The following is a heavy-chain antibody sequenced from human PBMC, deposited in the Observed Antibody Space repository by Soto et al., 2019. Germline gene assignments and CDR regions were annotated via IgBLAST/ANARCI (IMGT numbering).Heavy chain of an antibody. V-gene: IGHV3-48*02. CDR1: GFTFSSYS. CDR3: GGSWSYPHYHYYGTDV. Sequence: GSLRLSCAASGFTFSSYSMNWVLKAPGKGLEWVSYISSSSSTIYYADSVKGRFTISRDNAKNSLYLQMNSLRDEDTAVYYCGGSWSYPHYHYYGTDVWGQGTTVTGSS. J-gene: IGHJ6*02. CDR2: ISSSSSTI. D-gene: IGHD3-10*01.